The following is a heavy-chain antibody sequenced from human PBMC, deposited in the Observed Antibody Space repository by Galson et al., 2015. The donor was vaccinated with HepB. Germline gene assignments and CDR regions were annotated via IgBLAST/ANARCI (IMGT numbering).Heavy chain of an antibody. CDR1: GYTFTGYY. Sequence: SVKVSCKASGYTFTGYYMHWVRQAPGQGLEWMGWINPNSGGTNYAQKFQGRVTMTRDTSISTAYMELSRLRSDDTAVYYCARGAHVLSKSLWYFDLWGRGTLVTVSS. D-gene: IGHD3-16*01. J-gene: IGHJ2*01. CDR3: ARGAHVLSKSLWYFDL. CDR2: INPNSGGT. V-gene: IGHV1-2*02.